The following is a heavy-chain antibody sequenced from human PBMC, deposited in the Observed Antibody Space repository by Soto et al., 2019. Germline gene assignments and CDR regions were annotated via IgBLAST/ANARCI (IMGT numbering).Heavy chain of an antibody. CDR3: ARQQLVGYYYYYGMDV. Sequence: GESLKISCKGSGYSFTSYWIGCVRQMPGKGLEWMGIIYPGDSDTRYSPSFQGQVTISADKSISTAYLQWSSLKASDTAMYYCARQQLVGYYYYYGMDVWGQGTTVTVS. J-gene: IGHJ6*02. CDR1: GYSFTSYW. V-gene: IGHV5-51*01. CDR2: IYPGDSDT. D-gene: IGHD6-6*01.